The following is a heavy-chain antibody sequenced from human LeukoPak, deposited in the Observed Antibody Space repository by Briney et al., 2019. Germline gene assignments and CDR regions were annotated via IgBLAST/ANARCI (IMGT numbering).Heavy chain of an antibody. Sequence: GSLRLSCAASGFTFSSYGMHWVRQAPGKGLEWVAVISYDGSNKYYADSVKGRFTISRDNSKNTLYLQMNSLRAEDTAVYYCAKSYGSGTFDYWGQGTLVTVSS. CDR3: AKSYGSGTFDY. D-gene: IGHD3-10*01. J-gene: IGHJ4*02. V-gene: IGHV3-30*18. CDR1: GFTFSSYG. CDR2: ISYDGSNK.